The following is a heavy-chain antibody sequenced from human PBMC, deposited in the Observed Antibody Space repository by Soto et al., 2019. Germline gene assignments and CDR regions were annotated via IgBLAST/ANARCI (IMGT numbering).Heavy chain of an antibody. Sequence: EVQVVESGGGLVQPGGSLRLSCAASGFTFSSYWMHWVRQAPGKGLVWVSRINSDGSTTSYADSVKGRFTISRDNAKNTLYLQMNSLRAEDTAVYYCAREARGYRTNGACYPYYYYYGMDVWGLGTTVTVSS. D-gene: IGHD2-8*01. CDR2: INSDGSTT. V-gene: IGHV3-74*01. CDR1: GFTFSSYW. CDR3: AREARGYRTNGACYPYYYYYGMDV. J-gene: IGHJ6*02.